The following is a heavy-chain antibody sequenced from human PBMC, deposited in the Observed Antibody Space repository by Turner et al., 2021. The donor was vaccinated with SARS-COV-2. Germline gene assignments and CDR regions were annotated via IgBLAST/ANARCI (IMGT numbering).Heavy chain of an antibody. CDR1: GFTFTNHW. Sequence: EVKLVESGGGLVQPGGSLRLSCAASGFTFTNHWIGWVRQAPGEGLEWVAIISQDGSQKNYVDSLRGRFTISRDNAKQSLYLQMNSLRADDTAVYYCARDSGYYRFDFWGQGTLVTVSS. J-gene: IGHJ4*02. D-gene: IGHD3-22*01. CDR2: ISQDGSQK. CDR3: ARDSGYYRFDF. V-gene: IGHV3-7*03.